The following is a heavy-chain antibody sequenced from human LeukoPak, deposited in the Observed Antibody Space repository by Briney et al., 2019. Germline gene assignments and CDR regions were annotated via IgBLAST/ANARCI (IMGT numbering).Heavy chain of an antibody. Sequence: PSEPLSLTCTVSGGSISSSSYYWGRIRQPPGKGLDWLGSIYYSGSPYYNPSLKSRVTISVDTSKNQSSLKLSSVTAADTAVYYCASIAARLIFDYYYYMDVWGKGTTVTVSS. CDR2: IYYSGSP. J-gene: IGHJ6*03. CDR3: ASIAARLIFDYYYYMDV. D-gene: IGHD6-6*01. CDR1: GGSISSSSYY. V-gene: IGHV4-39*01.